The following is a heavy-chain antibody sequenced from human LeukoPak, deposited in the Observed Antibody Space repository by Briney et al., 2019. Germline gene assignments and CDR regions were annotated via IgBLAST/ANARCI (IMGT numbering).Heavy chain of an antibody. CDR2: INPNSGGT. CDR3: ARDRAKRNLYGGNFRAKPYNWFDP. V-gene: IGHV1-2*02. CDR1: GYTFTGYY. Sequence: GASVKVSCKASGYTFTGYYMHWVRQAPGQGLEWMGWINPNSGGTNYAQKFQGRVTMTRDTSISTAYMELSRLRSDDTAVYYCARDRAKRNLYGGNFRAKPYNWFDPWGQGTLVTVSS. J-gene: IGHJ5*02. D-gene: IGHD4-23*01.